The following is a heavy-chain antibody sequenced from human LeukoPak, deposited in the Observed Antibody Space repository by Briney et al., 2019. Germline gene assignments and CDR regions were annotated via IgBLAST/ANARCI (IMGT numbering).Heavy chain of an antibody. V-gene: IGHV3-23*01. CDR1: GVTLSNYG. D-gene: IGHD3-22*01. CDR3: AKRGVVIRVILVGFHKEANYFDS. J-gene: IGHJ4*02. Sequence: GGSLRLSCAVSGVTLSNYGMSWVRQAPGKGLEWVAGISDSGGRTYYADSVKGRFTISRDTPKNTLYLQMNSLRAEDTAVYFCAKRGVVIRVILVGFHKEANYFDSWGQGALVSVSS. CDR2: ISDSGGRT.